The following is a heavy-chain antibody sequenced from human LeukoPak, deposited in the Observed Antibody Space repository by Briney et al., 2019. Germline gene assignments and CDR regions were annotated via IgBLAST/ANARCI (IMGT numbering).Heavy chain of an antibody. CDR3: AHGSMYQLDY. V-gene: IGHV3-23*01. CDR1: GFTFSSYA. J-gene: IGHJ4*02. Sequence: PGGSLRLSCAASGFTFSSYAMSWVRQAPGKGLEWVSAASSSGANTYFADSVKGRFTIFRDNSKNTLYLQMNSLRAEDTAVYYCAHGSMYQLDYWGQGTLVTVSS. D-gene: IGHD2-2*01. CDR2: ASSSGANT.